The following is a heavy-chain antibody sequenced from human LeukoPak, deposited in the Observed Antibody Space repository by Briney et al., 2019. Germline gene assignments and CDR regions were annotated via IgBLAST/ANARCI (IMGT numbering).Heavy chain of an antibody. CDR1: GFTFSSYA. J-gene: IGHJ5*02. CDR2: ISGSGGST. Sequence: GGSLRLSCAASGFTFSSYAMSWVRQAPGKGLEWVLAISGSGGSTYYADSVKGRFTISRDNSKNTLYPQMNSLRAEDTAVYYCAKDGPYGSGSYNWFDPWGQGTLVTVSS. V-gene: IGHV3-23*01. CDR3: AKDGPYGSGSYNWFDP. D-gene: IGHD3-10*01.